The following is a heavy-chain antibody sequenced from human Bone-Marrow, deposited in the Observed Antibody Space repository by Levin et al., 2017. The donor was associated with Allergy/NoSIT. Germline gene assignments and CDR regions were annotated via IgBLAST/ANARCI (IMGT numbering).Heavy chain of an antibody. CDR3: AGNSGTPSLFGE. V-gene: IGHV4-30-4*01. J-gene: IGHJ4*02. CDR2: IYYSGTT. Sequence: SETLSLTCTVSGGSISNRDYYWSWIRQPPGKGLEWIGYIYYSGTTEYNTSLKSRVAISVDTSKNQFSLRLSSVTAADTAVYYCAGNSGTPSLFGEWGQGTQVTVSS. D-gene: IGHD1-26*01. CDR1: GGSISNRDYY.